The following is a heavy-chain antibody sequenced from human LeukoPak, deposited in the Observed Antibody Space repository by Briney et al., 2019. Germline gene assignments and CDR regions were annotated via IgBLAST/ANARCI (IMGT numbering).Heavy chain of an antibody. CDR3: ARGPYCSSTSCRTYYYYYYGMDV. Sequence: NPSETLSLTCTVSGGSISSSSYYWGWIRQPPGKGLEWIGSIYYSGSTYYNPSLKSRVTISVDTSKNQFSLKLSSVTAADTAVYYCARGPYCSSTSCRTYYYYYYGMDVWGQGTTVTVSS. V-gene: IGHV4-39*01. CDR1: GGSISSSSYY. CDR2: IYYSGST. D-gene: IGHD2-2*01. J-gene: IGHJ6*02.